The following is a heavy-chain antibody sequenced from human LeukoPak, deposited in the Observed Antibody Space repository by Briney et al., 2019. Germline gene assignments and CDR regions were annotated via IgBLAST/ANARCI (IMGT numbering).Heavy chain of an antibody. J-gene: IGHJ5*02. CDR1: GYTFTGYY. V-gene: IGHV1-2*06. Sequence: ASVKVSCKASGYTFTGYYMHWVRQAPGQGLEWMGRINPNSGGTNYAQKFQGRVAMTRDTSISTAYMELSRLRSDDTAVYYCASNIAVADSLDPWGQGTLVTVSS. CDR2: INPNSGGT. D-gene: IGHD6-19*01. CDR3: ASNIAVADSLDP.